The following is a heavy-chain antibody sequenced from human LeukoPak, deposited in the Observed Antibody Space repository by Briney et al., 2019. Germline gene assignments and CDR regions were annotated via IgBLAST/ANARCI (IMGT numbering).Heavy chain of an antibody. CDR3: AKALRVVVPAAPGHDAFDI. CDR2: IKSDGSNI. CDR1: GFTFSSYW. D-gene: IGHD2-2*01. J-gene: IGHJ3*02. Sequence: GGSLRLSCAASGFTFSSYWMHWVRQPPGKGLVWVSRIKSDGSNIVYADSVKGRFTISRDNSKNTLYLQMNSLRAEDTAVYYCAKALRVVVPAAPGHDAFDIWGQGTMVTVSS. V-gene: IGHV3-74*01.